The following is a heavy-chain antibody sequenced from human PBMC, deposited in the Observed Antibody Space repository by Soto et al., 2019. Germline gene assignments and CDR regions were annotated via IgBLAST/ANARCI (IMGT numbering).Heavy chain of an antibody. V-gene: IGHV4-59*08. CDR1: GGSISSYY. Sequence: PSETLSLTCTVSGGSISSYYWSWIRQPPGKGLEWIGYIYYSGSTNYNPSLKSRVTISVDTSKNQFSLKLSSVTAADTAVYYCATLSTADAFDIWGQGTMVTVSS. CDR3: ATLSTADAFDI. CDR2: IYYSGST. D-gene: IGHD4-17*01. J-gene: IGHJ3*02.